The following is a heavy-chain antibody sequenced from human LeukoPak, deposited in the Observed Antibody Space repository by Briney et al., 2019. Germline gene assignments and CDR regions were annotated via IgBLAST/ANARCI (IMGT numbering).Heavy chain of an antibody. CDR2: IYYSGST. CDR3: ARRGSAAELDY. CDR1: GGSISSSSYY. V-gene: IGHV4-39*01. J-gene: IGHJ4*02. Sequence: SETLSLTCTVSGGSISSSSYYWGWIRQPPGKGLEWIGSIYYSGSTYYNPSLKSRVTISVDTSKNQFSLKLSSVTAADTAVYYCARRGSAAELDYWGQGTLVTVSS. D-gene: IGHD6-13*01.